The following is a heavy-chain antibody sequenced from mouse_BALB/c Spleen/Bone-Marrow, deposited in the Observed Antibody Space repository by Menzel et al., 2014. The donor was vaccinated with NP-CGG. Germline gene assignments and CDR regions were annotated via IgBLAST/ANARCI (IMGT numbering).Heavy chain of an antibody. CDR2: IAPGSGTT. J-gene: IGHJ4*01. D-gene: IGHD2-3*01. CDR3: ARYDYAMDY. CDR1: GYTFTNFW. Sequence: DPVKPGASVKLSCKASGYTFTNFWINWIKQRPGQGLEWIGRIAPGSGTTYYNEMFKGKATLTVDTSSSTAYIQLSSLSSEDSAVYFCARYDYAMDYWGQETSVTVSS. V-gene: IGHV1S41*01.